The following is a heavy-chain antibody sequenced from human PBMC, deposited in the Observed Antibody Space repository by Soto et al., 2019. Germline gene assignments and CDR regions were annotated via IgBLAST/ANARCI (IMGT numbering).Heavy chain of an antibody. CDR1: GGSFSGYY. CDR2: INHSGST. Sequence: ETLSLTCAVYGGSFSGYYWSWIRQPPGKGLEWIGEINHSGSTNYNPSLKSRVTISVDTSKNQFSLKLSSVTAADTAVYYCARRATLVIITMVRGVIITAGGMDVWGQGTTVTVSS. J-gene: IGHJ6*02. D-gene: IGHD3-10*01. CDR3: ARRATLVIITMVRGVIITAGGMDV. V-gene: IGHV4-34*01.